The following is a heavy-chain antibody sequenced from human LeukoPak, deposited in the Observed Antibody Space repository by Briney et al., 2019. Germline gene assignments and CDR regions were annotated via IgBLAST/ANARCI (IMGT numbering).Heavy chain of an antibody. Sequence: GASVKVSCKASGGTFSSYAIRWVRQAPGQGLEWMGGIIPIFGTANYAQKFQGRVTITADESTSTAYMELSSLRSEDTAVYYCASDPYGSGSYTPYNWFDPWGQGTLVTVSS. D-gene: IGHD3-10*01. V-gene: IGHV1-69*13. CDR2: IIPIFGTA. CDR3: ASDPYGSGSYTPYNWFDP. CDR1: GGTFSSYA. J-gene: IGHJ5*02.